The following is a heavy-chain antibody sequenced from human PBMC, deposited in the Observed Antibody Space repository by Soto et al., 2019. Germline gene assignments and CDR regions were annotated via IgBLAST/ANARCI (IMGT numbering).Heavy chain of an antibody. J-gene: IGHJ1*01. Sequence: EVQLVESGGGLVQPGGSLRLSCAASGFTFSTYSMNWVRQAPGKGLEWVSYISSSSTTIYYADSVKGRFTISRDNAKNPMNLQMNSLGAEDTAVYSCARGLYGGPREYFQYWGQGTLVTVSS. CDR1: GFTFSTYS. CDR2: ISSSSTTI. CDR3: ARGLYGGPREYFQY. V-gene: IGHV3-48*01. D-gene: IGHD4-17*01.